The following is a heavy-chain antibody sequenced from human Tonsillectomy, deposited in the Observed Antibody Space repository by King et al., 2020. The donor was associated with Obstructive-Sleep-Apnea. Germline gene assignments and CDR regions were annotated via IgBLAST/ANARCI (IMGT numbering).Heavy chain of an antibody. J-gene: IGHJ5*02. CDR3: AKDASGTYYNWFDP. CDR2: VYNSRSN. V-gene: IGHV4-59*01. CDR1: GGPIGNYY. D-gene: IGHD3-10*01. Sequence: VQLQESGPGLVKPSETLSLTCTVFGGPIGNYYWSWVRQPPGKGLEWIGFVYNSRSNIYNPSLMSRVTISVDTSTNQFSLKLTPVTAADAAVYYCAKDASGTYYNWFDPWGQGIPVTVSS.